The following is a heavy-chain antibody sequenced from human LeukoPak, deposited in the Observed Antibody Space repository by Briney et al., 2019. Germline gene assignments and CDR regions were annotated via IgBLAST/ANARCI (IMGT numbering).Heavy chain of an antibody. V-gene: IGHV3-33*06. Sequence: GGPLRLSCVASGFPFSSYGMHWVRQAPGKGLEWVAVIWSVGGAEYYADSVKGRFTISRDNSKNMLFPQMNSLRAEDTAVYYCAKSMDVWGQGTTVTVSS. CDR2: IWSVGGAE. CDR1: GFPFSSYG. J-gene: IGHJ6*02. CDR3: AKSMDV.